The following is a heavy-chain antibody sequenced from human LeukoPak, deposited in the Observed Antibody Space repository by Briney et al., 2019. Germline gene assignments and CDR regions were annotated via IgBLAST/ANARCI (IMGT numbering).Heavy chain of an antibody. D-gene: IGHD5-18*01. CDR1: GFTFSSYA. V-gene: IGHV3-30*04. CDR2: ISYDGSNK. Sequence: GGSQRLSCAASGFTFSSYAMHWVRQAPGKGLEWVAVISYDGSNKYYADSVKGRFTISRDNSKNTLYLQMNSLRAEDTAVYYCARADTPRDAFDIWGQGTMVTVSS. CDR3: ARADTPRDAFDI. J-gene: IGHJ3*02.